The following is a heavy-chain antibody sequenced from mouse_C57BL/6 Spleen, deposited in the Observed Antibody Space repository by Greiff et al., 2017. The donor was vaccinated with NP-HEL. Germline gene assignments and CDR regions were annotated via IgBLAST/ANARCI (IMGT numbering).Heavy chain of an antibody. CDR3: ARRHYYSQSPYWYFDV. J-gene: IGHJ1*03. CDR2: IYPGDGDT. D-gene: IGHD1-2*01. Sequence: QVQLQQSGPELVKPGASVKISCKASGYAFSSSWMNWVKQRPGKGLEWIGRIYPGDGDTNYNGKFKGKATLTADKSSSTAYMQLSILTSEDSAVYFCARRHYYSQSPYWYFDVWGTGTTVTVSS. CDR1: GYAFSSSW. V-gene: IGHV1-82*01.